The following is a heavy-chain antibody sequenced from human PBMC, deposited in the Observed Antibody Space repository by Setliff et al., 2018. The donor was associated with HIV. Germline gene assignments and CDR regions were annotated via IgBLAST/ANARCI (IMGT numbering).Heavy chain of an antibody. J-gene: IGHJ4*02. CDR2: IDHSGST. D-gene: IGHD4-17*01. CDR1: GGSFSNYY. V-gene: IGHV4-34*01. CDR3: ARRIYGNNPYFDY. Sequence: ASETLSLTCAVYGGSFSNYYWTWIRQTPGEGLEWIGEIDHSGSTKYNPSLKSRVAISVDTSKNQFSLEVNSVTAADTAIYYCARRIYGNNPYFDYWSQGTLVTVSS.